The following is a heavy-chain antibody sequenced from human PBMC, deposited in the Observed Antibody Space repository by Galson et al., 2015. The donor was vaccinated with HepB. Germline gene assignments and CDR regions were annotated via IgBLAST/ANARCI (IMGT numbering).Heavy chain of an antibody. V-gene: IGHV5-10-1*01. Sequence: QSGAEVKKPGESLRISCKGSGYMITDHWISWVRQMPGKGLEWMGRIDPGDSYINYSPSFQGHVTASADKSISTVYLQWSSLRASDTAIYYCARHWGGYYWYFDLWGRGTLVTVSS. D-gene: IGHD3-3*01. CDR2: IDPGDSYI. J-gene: IGHJ2*01. CDR1: GYMITDHW. CDR3: ARHWGGYYWYFDL.